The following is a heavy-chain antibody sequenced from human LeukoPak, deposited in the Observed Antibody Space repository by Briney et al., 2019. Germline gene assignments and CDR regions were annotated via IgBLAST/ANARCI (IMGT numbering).Heavy chain of an antibody. CDR3: ARGQPDAGRSHYYYGMDV. D-gene: IGHD1-14*01. J-gene: IGHJ6*02. Sequence: ASVKVSCKASGYTFTGYYMHWGRRAPGQRLRGLGWINPNSGGTNYAQKFQGRVTMTRDTSISTAYMELSRLRSDDTAVYYCARGQPDAGRSHYYYGMDVWGQGTTVTVSS. CDR2: INPNSGGT. CDR1: GYTFTGYY. V-gene: IGHV1-2*02.